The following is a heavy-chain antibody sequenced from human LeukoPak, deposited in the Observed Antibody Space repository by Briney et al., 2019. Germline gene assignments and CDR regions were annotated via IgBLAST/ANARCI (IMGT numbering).Heavy chain of an antibody. V-gene: IGHV3-48*01. CDR1: GFTFSTYT. D-gene: IGHD4/OR15-4a*01. CDR3: ARDFDYGDYIDF. J-gene: IGHJ4*02. CDR2: IISAVLTI. Sequence: GGSPRLSCVASGFTFSTYTFNWVRQAPGKSLEWPSYIISAVLTIFYADSVKGPFTISRDKTTNAIYLDMTNLRAENTAVYYCARDFDYGDYIDFWGQGTLVAVSS.